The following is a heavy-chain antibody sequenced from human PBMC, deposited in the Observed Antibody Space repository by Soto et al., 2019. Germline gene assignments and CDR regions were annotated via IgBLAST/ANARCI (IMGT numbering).Heavy chain of an antibody. Sequence: PSETLSLTCTVSSGSLSPYYWSWIRQPPGKGLEWIGYIYYSGSTNYNPSLKSRVTISVDTSKNQFSLKLSSVTAADAAVYYCARERGVGATLAPDYVDYWGQGTLVTVSS. CDR2: IYYSGST. CDR1: SGSLSPYY. D-gene: IGHD1-26*01. CDR3: ARERGVGATLAPDYVDY. J-gene: IGHJ4*02. V-gene: IGHV4-59*01.